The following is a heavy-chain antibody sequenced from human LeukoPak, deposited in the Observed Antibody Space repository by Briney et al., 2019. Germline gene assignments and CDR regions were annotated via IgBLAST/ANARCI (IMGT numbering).Heavy chain of an antibody. CDR3: ARDSRYDSSGYYYETQYFDY. J-gene: IGHJ4*02. V-gene: IGHV4-4*07. D-gene: IGHD3-22*01. CDR2: IYTSGST. CDR1: GGSISSYY. Sequence: SSETLSLTCTVSGGSISSYYWSWIRQPAGKGLEWIGRIYTSGSTNYNPSLKSRVTISVDTSENQFSLKLSSVTAADTAVYYCARDSRYDSSGYYYETQYFDYWGQGTLVTVSS.